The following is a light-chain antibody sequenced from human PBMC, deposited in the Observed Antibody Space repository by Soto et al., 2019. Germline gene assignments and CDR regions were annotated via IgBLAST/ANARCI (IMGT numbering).Light chain of an antibody. Sequence: QSALTQPPSASGSPGQSVTISCTGTNSDIGAYNYVSWYQQHPGRAPRRIIYDVNQRPSGVPDRFSGSKSGNTASLTVSGLQGEDEADYYCSSYAGINTYVFGTGTKVTVL. CDR2: DVN. V-gene: IGLV2-8*01. CDR3: SSYAGINTYV. J-gene: IGLJ1*01. CDR1: NSDIGAYNY.